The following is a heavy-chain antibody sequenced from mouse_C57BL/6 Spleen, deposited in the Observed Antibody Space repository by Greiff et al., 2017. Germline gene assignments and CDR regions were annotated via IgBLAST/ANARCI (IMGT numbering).Heavy chain of an antibody. Sequence: QVTLKVSGPGILQSSQTLSLTCSFSGFSLSTSGMGVSWIRQPSGKGLEWLAHIYWDDDKRYNPSLKSRLTISKDTSRNQVFLKITSVDTADTATYYCARSRIDYGSSYGYYAMDYWGQGTSVTVSS. J-gene: IGHJ4*01. CDR1: GFSLSTSGMG. CDR3: ARSRIDYGSSYGYYAMDY. V-gene: IGHV8-12*01. CDR2: IYWDDDK. D-gene: IGHD1-1*01.